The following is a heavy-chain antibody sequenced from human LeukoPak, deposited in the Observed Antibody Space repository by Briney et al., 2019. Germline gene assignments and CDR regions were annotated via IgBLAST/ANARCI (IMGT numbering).Heavy chain of an antibody. CDR3: ARDQSGALRITIFGVVSTGYYGMDV. J-gene: IGHJ6*02. CDR2: MNPNSGNT. CDR1: GYTFTSYD. V-gene: IGHV1-8*01. D-gene: IGHD3-3*01. Sequence: ASVKVSCKASGYTFTSYDINWVRQATGQGLEWMGWMNPNSGNTGYAQKFQGRVTMTRNTSISTAYVELSSLRSEDTAVYYCARDQSGALRITIFGVVSTGYYGMDVWGQGTTVTVSS.